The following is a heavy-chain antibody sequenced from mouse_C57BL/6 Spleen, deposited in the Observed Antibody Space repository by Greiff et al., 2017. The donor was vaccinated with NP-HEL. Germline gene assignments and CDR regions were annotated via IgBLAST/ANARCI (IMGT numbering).Heavy chain of an antibody. V-gene: IGHV1-64*01. Sequence: VKLQQPGAELVKPGASVKLSCKASGYTFTSYWMHWVKQRPGQGLEWIGMIHPNSGSTNYNEKFKSKATLTVDKSSSTAYMQLSSLTSEDSAVYYCARITTVVAGSYYYAMDYWGQGTSVTVSS. CDR1: GYTFTSYW. D-gene: IGHD1-1*01. J-gene: IGHJ4*01. CDR2: IHPNSGST. CDR3: ARITTVVAGSYYYAMDY.